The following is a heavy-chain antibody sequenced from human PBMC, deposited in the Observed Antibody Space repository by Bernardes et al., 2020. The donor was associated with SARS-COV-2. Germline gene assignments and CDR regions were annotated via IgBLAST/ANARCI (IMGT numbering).Heavy chain of an antibody. V-gene: IGHV4-30-4*01. J-gene: IGHJ4*02. D-gene: IGHD3-10*01. CDR1: GGSISSGDYF. CDR3: ARAGYYGSGNDY. Sequence: SETLSLTCTVSGGSISSGDYFWSWVRQPPGKGLEWIGSISNSGITHYNPPLRSRAAISPDTSKNQFSLKVTSVTVADTAVYYCARAGYYGSGNDYWGQGTLVTVSS. CDR2: ISNSGIT.